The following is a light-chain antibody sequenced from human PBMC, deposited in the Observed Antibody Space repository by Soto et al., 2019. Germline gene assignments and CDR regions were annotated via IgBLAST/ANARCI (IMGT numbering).Light chain of an antibody. CDR3: QSYDSALSGSEV. J-gene: IGLJ2*01. CDR2: GDI. Sequence: QSVLTQPPSVSAAPGQRVSISCTGSSSNIGAGYDVHWYQHLPGTAPKLLIYGDINRPSGVPDRFSGSKSGTSASLAITGLQAEDEADYYCQSYDSALSGSEVFGGGTKLTVL. V-gene: IGLV1-40*01. CDR1: SSNIGAGYD.